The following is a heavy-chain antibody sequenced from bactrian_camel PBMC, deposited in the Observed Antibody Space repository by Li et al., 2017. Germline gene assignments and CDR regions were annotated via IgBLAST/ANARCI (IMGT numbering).Heavy chain of an antibody. V-gene: IGHV3S26*01. D-gene: IGHD1*01. Sequence: QVQLVESGGGSVQAGGSLRLSCHVSGDSLSNYCMAWLRQRPGKEREGIAIIHSDIRSSGGTTYVDSVKGRFTISKDNAKNTLYLRMNSLKPEDTGMYYCAAPTPCVNGALSTRDASKFRFWGQGTQVTVS. CDR1: GDSLSNYC. CDR3: AAPTPCVNGALSTRDASKFRF. J-gene: IGHJ4*01. CDR2: IHSDIRSSGGT.